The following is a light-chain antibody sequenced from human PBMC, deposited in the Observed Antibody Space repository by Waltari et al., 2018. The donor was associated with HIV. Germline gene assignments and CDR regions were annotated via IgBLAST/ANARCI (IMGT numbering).Light chain of an antibody. CDR2: GKN. CDR3: SSRDSSGNHLV. CDR1: SLRSYY. V-gene: IGLV3-19*01. Sequence: SSELTRDTAVSVAFGQSVRITCQGDSLRSYYASWYQQKPGRAPVLVIYGKNNRTSAIRDRFGGSSSGHKASMTSTGAQAEDEADHSCSSRDSSGNHLVFGTGTKVTVL. J-gene: IGLJ1*01.